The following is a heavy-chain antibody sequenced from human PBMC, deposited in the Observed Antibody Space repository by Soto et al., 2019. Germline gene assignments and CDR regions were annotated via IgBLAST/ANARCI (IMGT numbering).Heavy chain of an antibody. D-gene: IGHD3-3*02. CDR3: ARDKDRPQLGGNYYYILDV. V-gene: IGHV1-69*12. J-gene: IGHJ6*02. Sequence: QVQLEQSGAEVKKPGSSVKVSCKASGGTFRTSAISWVRQAPGQGLEWMGGIMPIFRTPDYAQKFQGRVIITADEFTGTAYMELSGLRSDGTAVYYCARDKDRPQLGGNYYYILDVWGQGTTITVSS. CDR2: IMPIFRTP. CDR1: GGTFRTSA.